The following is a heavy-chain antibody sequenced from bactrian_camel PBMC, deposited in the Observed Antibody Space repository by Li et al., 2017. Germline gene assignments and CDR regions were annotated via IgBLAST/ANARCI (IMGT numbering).Heavy chain of an antibody. Sequence: VQLVESGGGSVQAGGSLRLSCAASGITFDDHDMGWFRQAHGDGCELISTISSERSTYYADSVKGRFTISRDGIENTLYLQMNNLKPEDTAMYYCAAARASSSTCSRGYVLRQSQTASWGQGTQVTVS. D-gene: IGHD1*01. V-gene: IGHV3S55*01. CDR2: ISSERST. J-gene: IGHJ4*01. CDR3: AAARASSSTCSRGYVLRQSQTAS. CDR1: GITFDDHD.